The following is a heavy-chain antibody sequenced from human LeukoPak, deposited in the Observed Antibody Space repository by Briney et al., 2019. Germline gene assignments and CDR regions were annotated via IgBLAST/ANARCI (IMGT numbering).Heavy chain of an antibody. J-gene: IGHJ6*02. CDR2: INHSGST. D-gene: IGHD4-17*01. CDR1: GYSISSGYY. Sequence: PSETLSLTCTVSGYSISSGYYWGWIRQPPGKGLEWIGEINHSGSTNYNPSLKSRVTISVDTSKNQFSLKLSSVTAADTVVYYCARGRTTVTTKGTGRYYYYGMDVWGQGTTVTVSS. V-gene: IGHV4-38-2*02. CDR3: ARGRTTVTTKGTGRYYYYGMDV.